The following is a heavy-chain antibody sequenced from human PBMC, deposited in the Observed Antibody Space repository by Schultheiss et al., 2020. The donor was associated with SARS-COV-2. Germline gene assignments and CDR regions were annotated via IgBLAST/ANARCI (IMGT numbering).Heavy chain of an antibody. V-gene: IGHV1-18*01. CDR1: GYTFTSNG. Sequence: ASVKVSCKASGYTFTSNGISWVRQAPGQGLECMGCISDYNGNTNYAQKLQGRVTMTSNTSISTAYMELSSLRSEDTAVYYCPIRGGTVAFDIWRQGTMVTDS. CDR2: ISDYNGNT. CDR3: PIRGGTVAFDI. J-gene: IGHJ3*02. D-gene: IGHD3-10*01.